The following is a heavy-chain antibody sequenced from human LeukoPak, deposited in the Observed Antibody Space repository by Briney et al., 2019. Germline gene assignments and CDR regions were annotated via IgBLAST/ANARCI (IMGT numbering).Heavy chain of an antibody. CDR3: ARVSSSWYQDWYFDL. Sequence: SETLSLTCTVSGYSISSGYYWGRIRQPPGKGLEWIGSIYHSGSTYYNPSLKSRVTMSVDTSKKQFSLKLSSVTAADTAVYYCARVSSSWYQDWYFDLWGRGTLVTVSS. J-gene: IGHJ2*01. CDR1: GYSISSGYY. V-gene: IGHV4-38-2*02. CDR2: IYHSGST. D-gene: IGHD6-13*01.